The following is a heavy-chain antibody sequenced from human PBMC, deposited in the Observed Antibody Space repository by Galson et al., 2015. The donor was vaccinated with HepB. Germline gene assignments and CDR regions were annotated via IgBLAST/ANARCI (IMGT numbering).Heavy chain of an antibody. CDR1: RYTFTGYY. CDR3: ASKDSSGWAPFDY. Sequence: SVKVSCKASRYTFTGYYMHWVRQAPGQGLEWMGRINPNSGDTNYAQTFQGRVTMTRDTTISTAYMELSRLRSDDTAVYYCASKDSSGWAPFDYWGQGTLVTVSS. V-gene: IGHV1-2*06. CDR2: INPNSGDT. J-gene: IGHJ4*02. D-gene: IGHD6-19*01.